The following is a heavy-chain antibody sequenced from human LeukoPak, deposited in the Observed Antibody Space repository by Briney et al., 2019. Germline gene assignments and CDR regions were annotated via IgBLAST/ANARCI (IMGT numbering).Heavy chain of an antibody. J-gene: IGHJ5*02. Sequence: ASETLSLTCRVSGASINSGSNYWGWIRQPPGKTLEWIGSIYSSGSTYYNPSLKSRVIIMIDTPKNHFSLTLSSVTAADTAVYYCARGPSSGSYVQDWFDPWGQGTLVTVSS. V-gene: IGHV4-39*07. CDR1: GASINSGSNY. D-gene: IGHD1-26*01. CDR2: IYSSGST. CDR3: ARGPSSGSYVQDWFDP.